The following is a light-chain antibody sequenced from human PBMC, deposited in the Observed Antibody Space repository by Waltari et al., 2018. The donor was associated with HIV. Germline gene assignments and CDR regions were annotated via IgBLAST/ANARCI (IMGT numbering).Light chain of an antibody. CDR3: LLYYRGAQRYV. J-gene: IGLJ1*01. CDR1: TGAVTSGYY. V-gene: IGLV7-43*01. Sequence: QTVVTQEPSLTVSPGGTVTLTCASSTGAVTSGYYPNWFQQKPGQAPRALLYSTSNKHAGTPARFSGSLLGGKAALTLSGVQPEDEAEYYCLLYYRGAQRYVFGTGTKVTVL. CDR2: STS.